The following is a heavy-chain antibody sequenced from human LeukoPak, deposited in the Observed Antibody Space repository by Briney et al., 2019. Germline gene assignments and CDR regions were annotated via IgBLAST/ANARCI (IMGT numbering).Heavy chain of an antibody. J-gene: IGHJ4*02. CDR3: AKRSGYTTGWFFDF. CDR2: ISGSGDNT. V-gene: IGHV3-23*01. Sequence: GGSLKLSCAASGFSFSGYAMSWVRQAPGKGLEWVSSISGSGDNTYYAESVKGRFTISRDNPKNTLFLQMNSLRAEDTAVFYCAKRSGYTTGWFFDFWGQGTLVTVSS. CDR1: GFSFSGYA. D-gene: IGHD6-19*01.